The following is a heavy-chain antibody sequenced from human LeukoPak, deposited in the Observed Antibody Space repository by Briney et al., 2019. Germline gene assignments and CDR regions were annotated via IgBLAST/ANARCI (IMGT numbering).Heavy chain of an antibody. D-gene: IGHD6-13*01. V-gene: IGHV6-1*01. CDR2: TYYRSKWYN. CDR3: ARDPVSSSWGYYYYYYGMDV. Sequence: SQTLSLTCAISGDSVSSNSAAWDWIRQSPSRGLEWLGRTYYRSKWYNDYAVSVKSRITINPDTSKNQFSLKLSSVTAADTAVYYCARDPVSSSWGYYYYYYGMDVWGQGTTVTVSS. CDR1: GDSVSSNSAA. J-gene: IGHJ6*02.